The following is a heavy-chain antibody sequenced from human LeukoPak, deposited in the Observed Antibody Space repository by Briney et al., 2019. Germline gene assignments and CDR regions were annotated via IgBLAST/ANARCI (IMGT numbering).Heavy chain of an antibody. J-gene: IGHJ4*02. CDR2: IYLGDSDT. V-gene: IGHV5-51*01. CDR1: GHSFTNYW. CDR3: ARSGSPGVIRGVHDY. D-gene: IGHD3-10*01. Sequence: GESLKISCKGSGHSFTNYWIGWVRQMPGKGLEWMGIIYLGDSDTRYSPSFQGQVIISADKSISTAYLQWSSLKASDTAIYYCARSGSPGVIRGVHDYWGQGTLVTVSS.